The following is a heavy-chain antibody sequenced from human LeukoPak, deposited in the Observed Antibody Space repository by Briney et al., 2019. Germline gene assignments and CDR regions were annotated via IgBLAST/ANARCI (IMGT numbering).Heavy chain of an antibody. Sequence: PGRSLRLSCAASGFTFDDYAMHWVRQAPGKGLEWVSGISWNSGSIGYADSVTGRFTISRDNAKNSLYLQMNSLRAEDTALYYCAKLSVAGTLDYWGQGTLVTVSS. J-gene: IGHJ4*02. V-gene: IGHV3-9*01. D-gene: IGHD6-19*01. CDR1: GFTFDDYA. CDR3: AKLSVAGTLDY. CDR2: ISWNSGSI.